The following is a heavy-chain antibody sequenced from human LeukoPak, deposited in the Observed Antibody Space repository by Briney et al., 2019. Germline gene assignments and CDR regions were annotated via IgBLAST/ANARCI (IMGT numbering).Heavy chain of an antibody. Sequence: GASVKVFCRASVHTFSSYAISCVRQASGQGLEYMGRNIPILGIANYAQKFQGRVTITADKSTSTAYMELSSLRSEDTAVYYCARSGHRKNYYYYYGMDVWGQGTTVTVSS. CDR1: VHTFSSYA. J-gene: IGHJ6*02. CDR2: NIPILGIA. D-gene: IGHD5-12*01. CDR3: ARSGHRKNYYYYYGMDV. V-gene: IGHV1-69*04.